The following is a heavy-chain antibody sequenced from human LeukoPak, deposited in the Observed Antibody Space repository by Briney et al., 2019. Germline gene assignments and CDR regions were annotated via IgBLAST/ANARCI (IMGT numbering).Heavy chain of an antibody. D-gene: IGHD6-13*01. J-gene: IGHJ4*02. CDR1: GGSISSYY. Sequence: SETLSLTCTVSGGSISSYYWSWIRQPPGKGLEWIGYIYYRGSTNYNPSLKSRVTISVDTSKNQFSLKLSSVTAADTAVYYCARDVGSSSWYETDYWGQGTLVTVSS. CDR2: IYYRGST. CDR3: ARDVGSSSWYETDY. V-gene: IGHV4-59*01.